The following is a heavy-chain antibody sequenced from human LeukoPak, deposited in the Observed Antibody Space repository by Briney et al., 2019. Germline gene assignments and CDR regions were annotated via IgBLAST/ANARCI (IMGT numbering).Heavy chain of an antibody. V-gene: IGHV1-69*04. CDR3: ARDGYSYGYDPDY. J-gene: IGHJ4*02. D-gene: IGHD5-18*01. CDR2: IIPILGIA. CDR1: GGTFSSYA. Sequence: SVKISCKASGGTFSSYAISWVRQAPGQGLEWMGRIIPILGIANYAQKFQGRVTITADKSTSTAYMELSSLRSEDTAVYYCARDGYSYGYDPDYWGQGTLVTVSS.